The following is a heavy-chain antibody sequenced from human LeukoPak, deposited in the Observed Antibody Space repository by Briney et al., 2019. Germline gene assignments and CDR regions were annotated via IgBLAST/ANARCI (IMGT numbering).Heavy chain of an antibody. CDR1: GGSISSYY. Sequence: SETLSLTCTVSGGSISSYYWSWIRQPAGKGLEWIGRIYTSGSTNYNPSLKSRVTMSVDTSKNQFSLKLSSVTAADTAVYYCASRVVAANDGAFDIWGQGTMVTVSS. V-gene: IGHV4-4*07. CDR3: ASRVVAANDGAFDI. J-gene: IGHJ3*02. D-gene: IGHD2-15*01. CDR2: IYTSGST.